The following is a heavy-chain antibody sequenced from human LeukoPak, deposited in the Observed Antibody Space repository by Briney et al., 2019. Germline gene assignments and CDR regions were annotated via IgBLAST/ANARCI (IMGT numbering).Heavy chain of an antibody. J-gene: IGHJ4*02. V-gene: IGHV4-59*01. D-gene: IGHD3-22*01. CDR3: AGASYDSSGVH. Sequence: SETLSLTCTVSGGSISSYYWSWIRQPPGKGLEWIGYIYYSGSTNYNPSLKSRVTISVDTFKNQSSLKLSSVTAADTAVHYCAGASYDSSGVHWGQGTLVTVSS. CDR2: IYYSGST. CDR1: GGSISSYY.